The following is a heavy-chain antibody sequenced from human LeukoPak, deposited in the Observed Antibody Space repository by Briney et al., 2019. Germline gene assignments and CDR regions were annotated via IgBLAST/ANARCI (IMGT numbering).Heavy chain of an antibody. CDR2: INQNGGEK. J-gene: IGHJ4*01. V-gene: IGHV3-7*01. CDR1: GFIFSDYW. Sequence: GGSLRLSCAVSGFIFSDYWMNWVRQALGKGLEWVASINQNGGEKSYVDSVKGRFTISRDNTKNSVYLQMSSLRAEDTAVYYCARDGTAPGLYFDSWGQGTLVTVSS. CDR3: ARDGTAPGLYFDS. D-gene: IGHD6-13*01.